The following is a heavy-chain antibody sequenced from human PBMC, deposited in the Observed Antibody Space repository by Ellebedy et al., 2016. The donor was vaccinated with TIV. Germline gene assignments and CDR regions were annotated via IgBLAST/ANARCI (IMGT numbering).Heavy chain of an antibody. CDR3: ARDYYYALDV. CDR1: GYSFASYW. V-gene: IGHV5-10-1*01. CDR2: IDPTDSYT. J-gene: IGHJ6*02. Sequence: GGSLRLSCKGSGYSFASYWISWVRQTPGKGLEWMGRIDPTDSYTYYSPSFQGHVTISADKSINTAYLQWSSLKASDTAMYYCARDYYYALDVWGQGTSVTVSS.